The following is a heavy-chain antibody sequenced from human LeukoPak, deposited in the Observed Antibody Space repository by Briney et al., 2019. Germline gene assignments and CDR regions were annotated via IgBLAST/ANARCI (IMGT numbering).Heavy chain of an antibody. Sequence: GGSLRLSCAASGFTFSGYIMNWVRQAPGKGLEWVSFIGSSGNTIYYADSVKGRFTVSRDNAKNSLYLQMNSLRAEDTAVCYCARDQWLDYWGQGTLVTVSS. D-gene: IGHD6-19*01. CDR1: GFTFSGYI. J-gene: IGHJ4*02. CDR2: IGSSGNTI. CDR3: ARDQWLDY. V-gene: IGHV3-48*01.